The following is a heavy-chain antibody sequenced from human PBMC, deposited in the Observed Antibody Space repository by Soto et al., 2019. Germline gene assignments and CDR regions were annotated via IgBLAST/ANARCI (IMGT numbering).Heavy chain of an antibody. Sequence: QPWVSLRLSWAASGFTFSSYAMHWVRQAPGKGLEWVAVISYDGSNKYYADSVKGRFTISRDNSKNTLYLQMNRLRAEDKAVYYCARGVKLLWFGDLDYWGQGTLVTVSS. CDR2: ISYDGSNK. D-gene: IGHD3-10*01. V-gene: IGHV3-30-3*01. CDR3: ARGVKLLWFGDLDY. J-gene: IGHJ4*02. CDR1: GFTFSSYA.